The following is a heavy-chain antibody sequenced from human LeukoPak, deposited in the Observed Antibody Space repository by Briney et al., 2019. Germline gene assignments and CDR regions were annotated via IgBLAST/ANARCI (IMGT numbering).Heavy chain of an antibody. CDR1: GGSISSSSYY. CDR2: IYYSGST. V-gene: IGHV4-39*01. D-gene: IGHD1-7*01. Sequence: SETLSLTCTVSGGSISSSSYYWGWIPQPPGKGLEWIGSIYYSGSTYYNPSLKSRVTISVDTSKNQFSLKLSSVTAAVTAASYCAGQGLSITGTTHFDYWGQGTLVTVSS. CDR3: AGQGLSITGTTHFDY. J-gene: IGHJ4*02.